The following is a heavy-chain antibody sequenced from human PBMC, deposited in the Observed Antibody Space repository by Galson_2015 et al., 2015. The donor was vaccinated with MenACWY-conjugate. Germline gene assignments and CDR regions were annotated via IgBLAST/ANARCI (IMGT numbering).Heavy chain of an antibody. V-gene: IGHV3-49*03. J-gene: IGHJ4*02. CDR1: GFTFFEYA. Sequence: SLRLSCAASGFTFFEYAMSWFRQAPGKGLEWVAFIRSKTYGGTTEYAASVKGRFTISRDDSKSIAYLQINSLMTEDTAVYYCTRDRSMPASSTYYFDSWGQGTLVTVSS. CDR3: TRDRSMPASSTYYFDS. CDR2: IRSKTYGGTT. D-gene: IGHD2-2*01.